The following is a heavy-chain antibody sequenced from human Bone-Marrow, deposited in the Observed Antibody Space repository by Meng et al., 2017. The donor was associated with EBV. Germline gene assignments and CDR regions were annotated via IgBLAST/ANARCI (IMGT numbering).Heavy chain of an antibody. J-gene: IGHJ5*02. CDR1: CYMFTTCV. V-gene: IGHV1-2*06. Sequence: RVWSGVEVQKLVAMVQVSCKTWCYMFTTCVVSCVRQAPGEGLEWMGRINPSSGGTNYAQKFQGRVTMTRDTSISTAYMELSRLRSDDTAVYYCARDLVRGVYNWFDPWGQGTLVTVSS. CDR3: ARDLVRGVYNWFDP. D-gene: IGHD3-10*01. CDR2: INPSSGGT.